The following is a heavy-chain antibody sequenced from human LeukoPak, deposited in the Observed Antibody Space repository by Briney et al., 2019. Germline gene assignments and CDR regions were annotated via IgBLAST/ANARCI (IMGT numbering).Heavy chain of an antibody. CDR3: ARDSGYSSSWPFDY. CDR2: IYYSGST. Sequence: SETLSLTCTVSGGSIRSYYWSWIRQPPGKGLEWIGYIYYSGSTNYNPSLKSRVTISVDTSKNQFSLKLSSVTAADTAVYYCARDSGYSSSWPFDYWGQGTLVTVSS. CDR1: GGSIRSYY. J-gene: IGHJ4*02. V-gene: IGHV4-59*12. D-gene: IGHD6-13*01.